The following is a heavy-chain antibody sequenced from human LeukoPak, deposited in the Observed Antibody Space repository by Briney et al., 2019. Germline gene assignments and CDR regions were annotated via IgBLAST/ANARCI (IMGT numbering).Heavy chain of an antibody. J-gene: IGHJ2*01. V-gene: IGHV4-59*08. D-gene: IGHD5-12*01. CDR2: IYYSGST. CDR1: GGSISSYY. CDR3: ARLYSGYGNRYFDL. Sequence: SETLSLTCTVSGGSISSYYWSWIRQPPGKGLEWIGYIYYSGSTNYNPSLKSRVTISVDTSKNQFSLKLSSVTAADTAVYYCARLYSGYGNRYFDLWGRGTLVTVSS.